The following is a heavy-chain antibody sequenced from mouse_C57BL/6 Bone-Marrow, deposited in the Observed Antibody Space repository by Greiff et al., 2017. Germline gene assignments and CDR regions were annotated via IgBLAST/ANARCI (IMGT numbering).Heavy chain of an antibody. CDR2: IYPGSGST. CDR1: GYTFTSYW. Sequence: QVHVKQPGAELVKPGASVKMSCKASGYTFTSYWITWVKQRPGQGLEWIGDIYPGSGSTNYNEKFKSKATLTVDTSSSTAYMQLVSLTSEDAAVYYCARSPFDYWGQGTTLTVSS. CDR3: ARSPFDY. J-gene: IGHJ2*01. V-gene: IGHV1-55*01.